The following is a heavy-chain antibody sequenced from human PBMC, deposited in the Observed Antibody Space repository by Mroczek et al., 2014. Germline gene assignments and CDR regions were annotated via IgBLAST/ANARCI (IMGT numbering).Heavy chain of an antibody. CDR1: GGSISSGSYY. Sequence: QVQLQESGPGLVKPSQTLSLTCTVSGGSISSGSYYWSWIRQPAGKGLEWIGRIYTSGSTNYNPSLKSRVTISVDTSKNQFSLKLSSVTAADTAVYYCARDWGTTVTTNNVWYYYYGMDVWGQGTTVTVSS. CDR2: IYTSGST. CDR3: ARDWGTTVTTNNVWYYYYGMDV. D-gene: IGHD4-11*01. J-gene: IGHJ6*02. V-gene: IGHV4-61*02.